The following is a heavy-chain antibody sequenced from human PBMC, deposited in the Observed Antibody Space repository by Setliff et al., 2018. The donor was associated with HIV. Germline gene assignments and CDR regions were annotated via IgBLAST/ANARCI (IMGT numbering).Heavy chain of an antibody. CDR1: GFTFSNYA. J-gene: IGHJ4*02. CDR3: AKDYSSGWFDY. Sequence: GGSLRLSCAASGFTFSNYAMTWVRQAPGKGLEWVSGISGSGDTTNYADSVKGRFTISRDNSKNTLYLQMNSLRAGDTAVYYCAKDYSSGWFDYWGQGTLVTVSS. D-gene: IGHD6-19*01. V-gene: IGHV3-23*01. CDR2: ISGSGDTT.